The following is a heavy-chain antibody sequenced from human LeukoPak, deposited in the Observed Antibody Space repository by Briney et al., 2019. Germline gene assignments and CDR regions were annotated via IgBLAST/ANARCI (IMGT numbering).Heavy chain of an antibody. CDR3: ARPRINGTYSRDYFDY. Sequence: SSVKLSCKASGGTFSSYTISWVRQAPGQGREWMGRIIPILGIANYAQKFQGRVTITADKSTSPAYMELSSLRSEDTAVYYCARPRINGTYSRDYFDYWGQGTLVTVSS. CDR2: IIPILGIA. J-gene: IGHJ4*02. CDR1: GGTFSSYT. D-gene: IGHD1-7*01. V-gene: IGHV1-69*02.